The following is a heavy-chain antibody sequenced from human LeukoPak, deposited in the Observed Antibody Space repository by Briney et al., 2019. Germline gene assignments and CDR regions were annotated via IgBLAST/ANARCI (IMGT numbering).Heavy chain of an antibody. V-gene: IGHV3-21*01. CDR2: ISSSSSYI. CDR1: GFTFSSYS. J-gene: IGHJ4*02. D-gene: IGHD1-26*01. Sequence: GGSLRLSCAASGFTFSSYSMNWVRQAPGKGLEGVSSISSSSSYIYYADSVKGRFTISRDNAKNLLDLQMKSLKYQYTAVYYCAPLVGAPTQFPLDYWGREPWSPSPQ. CDR3: APLVGAPTQFPLDY.